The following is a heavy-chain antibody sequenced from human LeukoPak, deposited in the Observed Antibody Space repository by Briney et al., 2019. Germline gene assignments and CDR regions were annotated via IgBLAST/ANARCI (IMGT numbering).Heavy chain of an antibody. CDR3: TRDKIVGATFLDY. J-gene: IGHJ4*02. Sequence: GGSLRLSCAASGFTFSSYWMSWVRQAPGKGLEWVANIKQDGSEKYYVDSVKGRFTISRDNAKNSLYLQMNSLRAEDTAVYYCTRDKIVGATFLDYWGQGTLVTVSS. D-gene: IGHD1-26*01. V-gene: IGHV3-7*01. CDR1: GFTFSSYW. CDR2: IKQDGSEK.